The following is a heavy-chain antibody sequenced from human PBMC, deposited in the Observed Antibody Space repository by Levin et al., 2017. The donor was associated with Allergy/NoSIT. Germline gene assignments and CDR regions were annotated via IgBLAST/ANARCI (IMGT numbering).Heavy chain of an antibody. J-gene: IGHJ4*02. CDR3: RGSSSKEVDY. V-gene: IGHV1-69*01. Sequence: KISCKASGGTFSSYAISWVRQAPGQGLEWMGGIIPIFGTANYAQKFQGRVTITADESTSTAYMELSSLRSEDTAVYYCRGSSSKEVDYWGQGTLVTVSS. CDR1: GGTFSSYA. D-gene: IGHD6-6*01. CDR2: IIPIFGTA.